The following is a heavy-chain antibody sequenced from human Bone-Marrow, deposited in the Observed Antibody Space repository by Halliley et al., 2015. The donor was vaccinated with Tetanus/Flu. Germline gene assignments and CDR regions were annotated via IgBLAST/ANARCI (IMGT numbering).Heavy chain of an antibody. Sequence: TLSLTCVVSAGSISTTNWWSWVRQPPGKGLEWIGEIFHTGTTNYNPSLKSRVTISVDTSKNQISLNLTSVTAADTAVYYCARAVWQRLPPSHYYYAMAVWGRGTTVTVSS. V-gene: IGHV4-4*02. J-gene: IGHJ6*02. D-gene: IGHD5-12*01. CDR1: AGSISTTNW. CDR2: IFHTGTT. CDR3: ARAVWQRLPPSHYYYAMAV.